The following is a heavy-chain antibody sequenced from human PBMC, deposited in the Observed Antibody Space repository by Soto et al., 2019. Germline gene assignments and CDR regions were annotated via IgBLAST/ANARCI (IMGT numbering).Heavy chain of an antibody. CDR3: ARVPYYGAAVDY. Sequence: GGSLRLSCAVSGLIISNNFMSWVRQAPGKGLEWVSVIYSAGSTYYADSVKGRFTISRDSSKNTLYLQMNSLRTEDTAVYYCARVPYYGAAVDYWGQGTLVTVSS. V-gene: IGHV3-53*01. J-gene: IGHJ4*02. D-gene: IGHD3-10*01. CDR1: GLIISNNF. CDR2: IYSAGST.